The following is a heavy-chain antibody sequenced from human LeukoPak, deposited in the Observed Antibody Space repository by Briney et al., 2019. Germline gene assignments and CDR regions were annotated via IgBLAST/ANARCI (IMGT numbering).Heavy chain of an antibody. J-gene: IGHJ6*02. CDR3: ARGRSNYYGMDV. Sequence: SETLSLTCTVSGGSISGYYWNWIRRPPGKGLEWIGYIYYNGNTNYSPSLKSRVTMSVDTSKNLFSLKVSSVTAADTAVYYCARGRSNYYGMDVWGQGTTVTVSS. V-gene: IGHV4-59*01. D-gene: IGHD1-26*01. CDR1: GGSISGYY. CDR2: IYYNGNT.